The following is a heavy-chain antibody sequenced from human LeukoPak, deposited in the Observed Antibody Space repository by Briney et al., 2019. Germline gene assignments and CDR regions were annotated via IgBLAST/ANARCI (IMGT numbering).Heavy chain of an antibody. J-gene: IGHJ4*02. CDR2: ISSNGGST. CDR3: ARASEGRDGYKWGIDY. CDR1: GFTFGSYA. D-gene: IGHD5-24*01. Sequence: GGSLRLSCAASGFTFGSYAMHWVRQAPGKGLEYVSAISSNGGSTYYANSVKGRFTISRDNSKNTLYLQMGSLRAEDMAVHYCARASEGRDGYKWGIDYWGQGTLVTVSS. V-gene: IGHV3-64*01.